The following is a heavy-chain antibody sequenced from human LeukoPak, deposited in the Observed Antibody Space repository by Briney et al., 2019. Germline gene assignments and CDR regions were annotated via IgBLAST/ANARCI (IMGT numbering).Heavy chain of an antibody. CDR3: AKGPYYYDSSGYTKTDAFDI. CDR1: GGTFSSYA. D-gene: IGHD3-22*01. CDR2: IIPIFGTA. Sequence: GSSVKVSCKASGGTFSSYAISWVRQAPGQGLEWMGGIIPIFGTANYAQKFQGRVTITADESTSTAYMELSSLRSEDTAVYYCAKGPYYYDSSGYTKTDAFDIWGQGTMVTVSS. V-gene: IGHV1-69*01. J-gene: IGHJ3*02.